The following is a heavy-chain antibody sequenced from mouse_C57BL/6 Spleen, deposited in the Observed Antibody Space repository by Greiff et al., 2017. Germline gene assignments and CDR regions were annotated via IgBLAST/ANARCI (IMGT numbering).Heavy chain of an antibody. V-gene: IGHV5-4*03. Sequence: EVKLMESGGGLVKPGGSLKLSCAASGFTFSSYAMSWVRQTPEKRLEWVATISDGGSYTYYPDNVKGRFTISRDNAKNNLYLQMRHLKSEDTAMYYCARGGLRLRGYYAMDYWGQGTSVTVSS. D-gene: IGHD3-2*02. CDR2: ISDGGSYT. J-gene: IGHJ4*01. CDR3: ARGGLRLRGYYAMDY. CDR1: GFTFSSYA.